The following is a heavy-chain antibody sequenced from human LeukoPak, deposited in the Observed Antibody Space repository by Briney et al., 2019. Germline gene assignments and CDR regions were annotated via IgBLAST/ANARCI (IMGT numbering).Heavy chain of an antibody. V-gene: IGHV3-7*01. D-gene: IGHD1-1*01. J-gene: IGHJ5*02. CDR2: IKRDGSQK. Sequence: GGSLRLSCAAPGFSFSSNWMGWARQAPGKGLEWVAHIKRDGSQKYYLDSVKGRFTISRDNAKNSLHPQMNSLRVEDTAVYYCARLGLEVGGPNWFDPWGQGTLVTVSS. CDR1: GFSFSSNW. CDR3: ARLGLEVGGPNWFDP.